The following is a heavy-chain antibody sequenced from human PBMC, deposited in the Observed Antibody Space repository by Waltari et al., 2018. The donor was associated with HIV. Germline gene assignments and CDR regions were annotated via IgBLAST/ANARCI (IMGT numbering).Heavy chain of an antibody. D-gene: IGHD5-18*01. CDR3: AKTKGYDYGFYFDS. Sequence: EVQLSDSGGGLVQPGGSLKLSCVASGFDFNIFAMNWVRQAPGKGMDVVSGIVGSGTKTFYAVSVKGRFTISRDSSKNTLYLQMNSLRAEDTAVYYCAKTKGYDYGFYFDSWGQGTLVSVSS. CDR2: IVGSGTKT. J-gene: IGHJ4*02. CDR1: GFDFNIFA. V-gene: IGHV3-23*01.